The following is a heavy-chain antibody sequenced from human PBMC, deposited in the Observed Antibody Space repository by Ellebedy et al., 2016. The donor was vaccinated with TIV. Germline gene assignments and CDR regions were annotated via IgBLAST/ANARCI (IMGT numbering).Heavy chain of an antibody. Sequence: ASVKVSXKASGYTFTGYYMHWVRQAPGQGLEWMGWINPNSGGTNYAQKFQSRVTMTRDTSISTAYMELSRLRSDDTAVYFCARAGYSYIDYWGQGTLVTVSS. CDR2: INPNSGGT. CDR3: ARAGYSYIDY. CDR1: GYTFTGYY. V-gene: IGHV1-2*02. D-gene: IGHD5-18*01. J-gene: IGHJ4*02.